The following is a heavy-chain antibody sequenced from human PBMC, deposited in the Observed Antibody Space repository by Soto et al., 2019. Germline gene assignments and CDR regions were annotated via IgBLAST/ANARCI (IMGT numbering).Heavy chain of an antibody. V-gene: IGHV4-59*01. CDR3: ARGGASRLGWFDP. CDR2: IYYSGST. D-gene: IGHD6-19*01. J-gene: IGHJ5*02. CDR1: GGSISSYY. Sequence: SETLSLTYTVSGGSISSYYWSWIRQPPGKGLEWIGYIYYSGSTNYNPSLKSRVTISVDTSKNQFSLKLSSVTAADTAVYYCARGGASRLGWFDPWGQGTLVTVSS.